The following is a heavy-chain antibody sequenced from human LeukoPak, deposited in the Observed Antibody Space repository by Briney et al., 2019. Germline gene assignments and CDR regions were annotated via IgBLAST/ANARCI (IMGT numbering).Heavy chain of an antibody. V-gene: IGHV4-34*01. CDR2: INHSGST. D-gene: IGHD5-12*01. Sequence: SETLSLTCAVYGGSFSGYYWSWIRQPPGKGLEWIGEINHSGSTNYNPSLKSRVTISVDTSKNQFSLKLSSVTAADTAVYYCAREGYVEELDYWGQGTLVTVSS. CDR1: GGSFSGYY. J-gene: IGHJ4*02. CDR3: AREGYVEELDY.